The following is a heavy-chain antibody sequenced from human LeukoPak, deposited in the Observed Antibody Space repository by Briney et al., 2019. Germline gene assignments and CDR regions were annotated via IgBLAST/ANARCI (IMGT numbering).Heavy chain of an antibody. D-gene: IGHD1-7*01. Sequence: VASVKVSCKPSGYTFTSYYMHWVRQAPGQGLEWMGIINPSGGSTSYAQKFQGRVTMTRDTSTSTVYIELSSLRSEDTAVYYCAAGPYKWNYVGYFDLWGRGTLVTVSS. CDR2: INPSGGST. CDR1: GYTFTSYY. J-gene: IGHJ2*01. CDR3: AAGPYKWNYVGYFDL. V-gene: IGHV1-46*01.